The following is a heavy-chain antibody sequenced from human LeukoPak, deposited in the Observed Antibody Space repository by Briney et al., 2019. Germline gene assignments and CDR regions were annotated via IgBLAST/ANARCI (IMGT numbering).Heavy chain of an antibody. V-gene: IGHV3-23*01. J-gene: IGHJ4*02. CDR1: GFTFGTYP. D-gene: IGHD3-16*01. CDR3: AKRGEPKAFDY. CDR2: IGSSGGST. Sequence: PGGSLRLSCAASGFTFGTYPMSWVRQAPGKGLEWVSAIGSSGGSTYYADSVKGRFTISRDNSKNTLYLQMNSLRAEDTAVYYCAKRGEPKAFDYWGQGTLVTVSS.